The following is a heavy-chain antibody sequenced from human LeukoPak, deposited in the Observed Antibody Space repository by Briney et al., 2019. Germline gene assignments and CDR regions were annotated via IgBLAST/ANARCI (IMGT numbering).Heavy chain of an antibody. V-gene: IGHV3-7*01. D-gene: IGHD3-3*01. Sequence: PGGSLRLSCAASGFTFSSYWMSWVRQAPGKGLEWVANIKQDGSEKYYVDSVKGRSTISRDNAKNSLYLQMNSLRAEDTAVYYCARRPFEYYDFWSGYYLSDYWGQGTLVTVSS. CDR2: IKQDGSEK. CDR1: GFTFSSYW. CDR3: ARRPFEYYDFWSGYYLSDY. J-gene: IGHJ4*02.